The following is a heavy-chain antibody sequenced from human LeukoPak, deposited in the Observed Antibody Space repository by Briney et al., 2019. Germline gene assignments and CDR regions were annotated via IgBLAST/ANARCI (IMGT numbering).Heavy chain of an antibody. CDR1: GGSISSGDYY. CDR2: IYYSGST. D-gene: IGHD3-16*01. CDR3: ARYTFGGYYFDY. J-gene: IGHJ4*02. Sequence: SETLSLTCTVSGGSISSGDYYWSWIRQPPGKGLGWGGYIYYSGSTYYNPSLKSRVTISVDTSKNQFSLKLSSVTAADTAVYYCARYTFGGYYFDYWGQGTLVTVSS. V-gene: IGHV4-30-4*08.